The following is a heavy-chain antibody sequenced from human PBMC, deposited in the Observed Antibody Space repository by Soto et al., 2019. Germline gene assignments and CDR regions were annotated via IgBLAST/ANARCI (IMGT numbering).Heavy chain of an antibody. Sequence: ASVKVSCKASGYTFTNYYIHWVRQAPGQGLEWMGIINPSGGSTAYAPKFQGRVTMTRDTSTSTVYMDLSSLTSEDTAVYYCARGPEKRHSYADTPLDYWGQGTLVTVSS. V-gene: IGHV1-46*01. D-gene: IGHD5-18*01. CDR1: GYTFTNYY. J-gene: IGHJ4*02. CDR2: INPSGGST. CDR3: ARGPEKRHSYADTPLDY.